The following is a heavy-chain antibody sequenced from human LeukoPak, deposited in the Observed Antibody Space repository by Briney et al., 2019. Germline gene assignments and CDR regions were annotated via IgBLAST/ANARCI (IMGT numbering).Heavy chain of an antibody. CDR1: GGSISSGGYS. V-gene: IGHV4-30-2*01. CDR2: IYHSGST. J-gene: IGHJ3*02. D-gene: IGHD3-9*01. Sequence: SQTLSLTCAVSGGSISSGGYSWSWIRQPPGKGLEWIGYIYHSGSTYYNPSLKSRVTISVDRSKNQFSLKLSSVTAADTAVYYCASRAPHLYDILTGYYGDPDAFDIWGQGTMVTVSS. CDR3: ASRAPHLYDILTGYYGDPDAFDI.